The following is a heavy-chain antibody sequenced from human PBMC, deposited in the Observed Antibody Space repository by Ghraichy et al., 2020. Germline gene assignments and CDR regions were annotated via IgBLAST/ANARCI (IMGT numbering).Heavy chain of an antibody. D-gene: IGHD2-21*01. J-gene: IGHJ3*02. V-gene: IGHV3-7*01. CDR3: AREGDRTWRGCDAFDI. Sequence: GGSLRLSCAGSGFTFSDYWMSWARQAPGKGLQWVANIRQDGIEKYYEDSVKGRFTISRDNSENSLYLQMNSLRAEDTAVYYCAREGDRTWRGCDAFDIWGQGTMVTVSS. CDR1: GFTFSDYW. CDR2: IRQDGIEK.